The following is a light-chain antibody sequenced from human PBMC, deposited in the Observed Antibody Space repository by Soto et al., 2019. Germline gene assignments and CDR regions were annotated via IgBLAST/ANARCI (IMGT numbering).Light chain of an antibody. CDR1: QGISNW. Sequence: DIQMTQSPSSVSASVGDRVSITCRASQGISNWLAWYQQKPGRAPKLLIYTGSSLQSGVPSRFSGTGSGTDFTLSISSLQPEDVATYYCQQANSCPLTFGGGTKVEIK. CDR2: TGS. CDR3: QQANSCPLT. V-gene: IGKV1-12*01. J-gene: IGKJ4*01.